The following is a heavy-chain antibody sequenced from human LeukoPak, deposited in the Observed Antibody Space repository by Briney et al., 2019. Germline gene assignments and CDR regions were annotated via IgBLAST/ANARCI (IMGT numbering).Heavy chain of an antibody. Sequence: GRSLRLSCAASGFTFDDYAMHWVRQAPGKGLEWVSGISWNSGRIGYADSVKGRFTISRDNAKNSLYLQMNSLRAEDTALYYCARDPGSLPAAIGYCYYGMDVWGQGTTVTVSS. V-gene: IGHV3-9*01. J-gene: IGHJ6*02. CDR2: ISWNSGRI. CDR1: GFTFDDYA. CDR3: ARDPGSLPAAIGYCYYGMDV. D-gene: IGHD2-2*02.